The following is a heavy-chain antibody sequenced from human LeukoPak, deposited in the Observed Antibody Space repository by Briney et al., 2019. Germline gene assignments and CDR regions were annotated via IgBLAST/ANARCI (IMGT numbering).Heavy chain of an antibody. D-gene: IGHD3-10*01. Sequence: GGSLRLSCAASGFSFSSYAMHWVRQAPGKGLEWVTVIAHDASNTIYADSVKGRFTISRDDSKDTLYLLMNTLRPEDTAVYYCSRDQIPGRGDYFDHWGQGTLVTVSS. CDR2: IAHDASNT. V-gene: IGHV3-30*04. CDR3: SRDQIPGRGDYFDH. CDR1: GFSFSSYA. J-gene: IGHJ4*02.